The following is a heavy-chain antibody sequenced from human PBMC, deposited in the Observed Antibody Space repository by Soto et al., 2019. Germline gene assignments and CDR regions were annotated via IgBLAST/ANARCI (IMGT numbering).Heavy chain of an antibody. J-gene: IGHJ5*02. V-gene: IGHV4-59*08. CDR3: ARLVLHTTSDNNWFDP. D-gene: IGHD1-26*01. CDR2: IYYSGST. CDR1: GGSISSYY. Sequence: SETLSLTCTVSGGSISSYYWSWIRQPPGKGLEWIGYIYYSGSTNYNPSLKSRVTISVDTSKNQFSLKLSSVTAADTAVYYCARLVLHTTSDNNWFDPWGQGTLVTVSS.